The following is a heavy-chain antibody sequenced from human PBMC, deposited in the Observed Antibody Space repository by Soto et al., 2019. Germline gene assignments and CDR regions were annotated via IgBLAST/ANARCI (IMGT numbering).Heavy chain of an antibody. Sequence: QVQLVESGGGVVQPGRSLRLSCAASGFTFSSYGMHWVRQAPGKGLEWVAVIWYDGSNKYYADSVKGRFTISRDNSKNTLYLQMNSLRAEDTAVYYRARDLDTAMGLENVGGQGTLVTVSS. CDR3: ARDLDTAMGLENV. J-gene: IGHJ4*02. D-gene: IGHD5-18*01. CDR1: GFTFSSYG. V-gene: IGHV3-33*01. CDR2: IWYDGSNK.